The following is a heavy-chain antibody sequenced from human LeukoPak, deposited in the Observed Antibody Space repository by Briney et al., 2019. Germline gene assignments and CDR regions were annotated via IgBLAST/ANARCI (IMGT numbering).Heavy chain of an antibody. CDR2: ISSSSDYI. CDR3: AKARVPSLYYFDY. V-gene: IGHV3-21*04. Sequence: PGGSLRLSCAASGFTFSSYTMNWVRQAPGKGLEWVSSISSSSDYIYYADSVKGRFTISRDNSKNTLYLQMNSLRAEDTAVYYCAKARVPSLYYFDYWGQGTLVTVSS. CDR1: GFTFSSYT. J-gene: IGHJ4*02. D-gene: IGHD3-16*01.